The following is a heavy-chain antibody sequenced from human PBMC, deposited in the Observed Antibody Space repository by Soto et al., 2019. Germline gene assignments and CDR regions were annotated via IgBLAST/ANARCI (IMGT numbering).Heavy chain of an antibody. V-gene: IGHV4-34*01. J-gene: IGHJ3*01. CDR2: VNHNGRN. CDR1: GGSFSGYY. D-gene: IGHD6-19*01. CDR3: ARGGSSDWQVAFDF. Sequence: KTSETLSLTCAVYGGSFSGYYWGWIRQTPGKGLEWIGKVNHNGRNNYNPSLKSRVTISLDMSKNQISLKLTSVTAADTAVYYCARGGSSDWQVAFDFWGQGTMVTVSS.